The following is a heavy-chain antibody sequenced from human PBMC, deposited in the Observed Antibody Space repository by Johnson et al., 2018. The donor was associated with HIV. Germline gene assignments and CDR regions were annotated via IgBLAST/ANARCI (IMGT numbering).Heavy chain of an antibody. J-gene: IGHJ3*02. CDR1: GFTVNSNY. CDR3: AIEAKIEYYYDSSAGGDAFDI. D-gene: IGHD3-22*01. V-gene: IGHV3-30*02. Sequence: QVQLVESGGGLVQPGGSLRLSCAASGFTVNSNYMSWVRQAPGKGLEWVAFIRYDGSNKYYADSVKGRFTISRDNSKNTLYLQMNSLRAEDTAVYYCAIEAKIEYYYDSSAGGDAFDIWGQGTMVTVSS. CDR2: IRYDGSNK.